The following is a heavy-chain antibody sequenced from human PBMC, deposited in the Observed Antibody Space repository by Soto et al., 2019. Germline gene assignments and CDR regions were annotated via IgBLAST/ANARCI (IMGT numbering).Heavy chain of an antibody. V-gene: IGHV1-8*01. CDR1: GYTFTSYD. J-gene: IGHJ6*02. CDR3: ARDYGGNLGYYYYGMDV. CDR2: MNPNSGNT. D-gene: IGHD4-17*01. Sequence: ASVKVSCKASGYTFTSYDINWVRQATGQGLEWMGWMNPNSGNTGYAQKFQGRVTMTRNTSISTAYMELSSLRSEDTAVYYCARDYGGNLGYYYYGMDVWGQGTTVAVSS.